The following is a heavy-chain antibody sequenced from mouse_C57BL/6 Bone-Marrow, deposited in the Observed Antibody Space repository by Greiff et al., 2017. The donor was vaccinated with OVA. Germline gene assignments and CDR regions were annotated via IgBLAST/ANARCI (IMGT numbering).Heavy chain of an antibody. Sequence: QVQLQQSGPELVKPGASVKISCKASGYAFSSSWMNWVKQRPGKGLEWIGRIYPGGGDTNYNGKFKGKATLTANKSSSTAYMQLSSLTSEDSAVYICAREDYYGSKSHFDYWGQGTTLTVSS. CDR2: IYPGGGDT. CDR3: AREDYYGSKSHFDY. J-gene: IGHJ2*01. V-gene: IGHV1-82*01. D-gene: IGHD1-1*01. CDR1: GYAFSSSW.